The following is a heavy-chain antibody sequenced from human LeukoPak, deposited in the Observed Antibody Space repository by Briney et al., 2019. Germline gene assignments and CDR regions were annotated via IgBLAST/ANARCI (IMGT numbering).Heavy chain of an antibody. Sequence: ASVKVSCKASGYTSTSYGISWVRQAPGQGLEWMGWISAYNGNTNYAQKLQGRVTMTTDTSTSTAYTEVRSLRSDDTAMYYCARQSFGSGSRDDALDIWGQGTMVTVSS. CDR1: GYTSTSYG. J-gene: IGHJ3*02. CDR2: ISAYNGNT. V-gene: IGHV1-18*01. D-gene: IGHD3-10*01. CDR3: ARQSFGSGSRDDALDI.